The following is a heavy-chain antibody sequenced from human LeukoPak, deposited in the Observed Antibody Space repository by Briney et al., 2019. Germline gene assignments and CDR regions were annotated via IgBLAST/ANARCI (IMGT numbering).Heavy chain of an antibody. CDR3: ARSSSGWFNWFDP. J-gene: IGHJ5*02. D-gene: IGHD6-19*01. CDR1: GAGASSTSLT. Sequence: SQTPQPTFPISGAGASSTSLTWNWSRHSPSRGFKCLGGTYYRSKWYNDYAVSVKSRITINPDTSKNQFSLQLDSVTPEDTAVYYCARSSSGWFNWFDPWGQGTLVTVSS. V-gene: IGHV6-1*01. CDR2: TYYRSKWYN.